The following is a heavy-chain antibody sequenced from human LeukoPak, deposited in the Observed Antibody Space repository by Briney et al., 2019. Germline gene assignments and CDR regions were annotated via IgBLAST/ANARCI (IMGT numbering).Heavy chain of an antibody. V-gene: IGHV3-11*01. D-gene: IGHD3-3*01. CDR1: GFTFSDYY. J-gene: IGHJ4*02. CDR2: ISSSGSSI. Sequence: PGGSLRLSCAASGFTFSDYYMSWIRQAPGKGLEWISYISSSGSSIYYADSVKGRFTISRDNAKNSLYLQMNSLRAEDTAVYYCVRSLRFLEWLKNFDYWGQGTLVTVSS. CDR3: VRSLRFLEWLKNFDY.